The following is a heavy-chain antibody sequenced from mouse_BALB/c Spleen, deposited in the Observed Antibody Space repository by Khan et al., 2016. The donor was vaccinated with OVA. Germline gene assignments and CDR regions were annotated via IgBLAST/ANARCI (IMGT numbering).Heavy chain of an antibody. Sequence: VQLKQSGPGLVKPSQSLSLTCTVTGYSITSDYAWNWIRQFPGNKLEWMGIISSSGSTYYNPALKSRISITRDTSKNQFFLQLNSVTTEDTATYIRARDGSRYNYAMNYWGQGTSGTVSS. D-gene: IGHD2-3*01. CDR3: ARDGSRYNYAMNY. CDR1: GYSITSDYA. J-gene: IGHJ4*01. V-gene: IGHV3-2*02. CDR2: ISSSGST.